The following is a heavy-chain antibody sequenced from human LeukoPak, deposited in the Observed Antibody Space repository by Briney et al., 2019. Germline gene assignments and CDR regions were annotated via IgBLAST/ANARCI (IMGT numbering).Heavy chain of an antibody. J-gene: IGHJ3*02. Sequence: GGSLRLSCAASGFTFSSYVMHWVRQAPGKGLEGVAIISYDGRNKYYADSVKGRCTISRDNSKNTLYLHMNSLRVEDTAVYYCARVVMSAFDIWGEGTMVTVSS. CDR1: GFTFSSYV. CDR3: ARVVMSAFDI. V-gene: IGHV3-30*03. D-gene: IGHD3-16*01. CDR2: ISYDGRNK.